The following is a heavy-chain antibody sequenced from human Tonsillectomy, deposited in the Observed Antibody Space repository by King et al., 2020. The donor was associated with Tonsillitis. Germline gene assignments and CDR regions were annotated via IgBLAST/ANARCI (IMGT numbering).Heavy chain of an antibody. Sequence: VQLVESGAEVKKPGESLKISCKGSGYSFTNYWIAWVRQMPGKGLEWMGIIYPGDSDTIYSPSFHDQVTTSADKSISTAYSQWSSLKASDTAMYYCARRPLKFVPGTMVYFEYWGQGTLVTVSS. D-gene: IGHD3-10*01. J-gene: IGHJ4*02. CDR3: ARRPLKFVPGTMVYFEY. V-gene: IGHV5-51*03. CDR2: IYPGDSDT. CDR1: GYSFTNYW.